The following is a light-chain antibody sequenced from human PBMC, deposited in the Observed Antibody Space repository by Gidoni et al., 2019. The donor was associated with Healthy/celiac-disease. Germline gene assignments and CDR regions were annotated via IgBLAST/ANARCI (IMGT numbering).Light chain of an antibody. Sequence: IVLTQSPGTLSLSPGERATLSCRASQSVSSSYLAWYQQKPGQAPRLLIYGASSRATGIPDRLRGSGSGTDFTLTISRLEPEDFAVYYCQQYGSSPPRLTFGGGTKVEIK. CDR1: QSVSSSY. CDR2: GAS. CDR3: QQYGSSPPRLT. J-gene: IGKJ4*01. V-gene: IGKV3-20*01.